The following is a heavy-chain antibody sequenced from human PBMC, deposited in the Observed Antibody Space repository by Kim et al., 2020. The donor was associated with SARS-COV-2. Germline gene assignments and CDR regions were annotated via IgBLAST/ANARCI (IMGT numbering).Heavy chain of an antibody. V-gene: IGHV1-69*13. CDR2: IIPIFGTA. Sequence: SVKVSCKASGGTFSSYAISWVRQAPGQGLEWMGGIIPIFGTANYAQKFQGRVTITADESTSTAYMELSSLRSEDTAVYYCARSGDTIFGVAKAWDFYGMDVWGKGNAVTVSS. D-gene: IGHD3-3*01. CDR1: GGTFSSYA. J-gene: IGHJ6*04. CDR3: ARSGDTIFGVAKAWDFYGMDV.